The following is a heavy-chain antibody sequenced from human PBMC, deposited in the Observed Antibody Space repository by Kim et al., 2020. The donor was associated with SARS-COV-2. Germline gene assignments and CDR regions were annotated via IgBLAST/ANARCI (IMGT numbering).Heavy chain of an antibody. V-gene: IGHV3-30*18. CDR3: AKDEWGGVVVVPAAIKDNWFDP. Sequence: GGSLRLSCAASGFTFSSYGMHWVRQAPGKGLEWVAVISYDGSNKYYADSVKGRFTISRDNSKNTLYLQMNSLRAEDTAVYYCAKDEWGGVVVVPAAIKDNWFDPWGQGTLVTVSS. J-gene: IGHJ5*02. CDR1: GFTFSSYG. CDR2: ISYDGSNK. D-gene: IGHD2-2*01.